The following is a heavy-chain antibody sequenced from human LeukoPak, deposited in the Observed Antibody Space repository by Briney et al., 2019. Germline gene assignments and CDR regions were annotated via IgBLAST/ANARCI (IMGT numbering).Heavy chain of an antibody. CDR2: INPNSGGT. Sequence: GASVKVSCKASGYTFTGYYMHWVRQAPGQGLEWMGRINPNSGGTNYAQKFQGRVTMTRDTSISTAYMELSRLRSDDTAVYYCARGEDYYDSSGYRSGAFDIWGQGTMVTVSS. D-gene: IGHD3-22*01. CDR3: ARGEDYYDSSGYRSGAFDI. J-gene: IGHJ3*02. V-gene: IGHV1-2*06. CDR1: GYTFTGYY.